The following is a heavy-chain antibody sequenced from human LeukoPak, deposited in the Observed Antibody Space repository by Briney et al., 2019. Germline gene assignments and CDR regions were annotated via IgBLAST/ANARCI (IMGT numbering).Heavy chain of an antibody. CDR2: IWYDGSNK. Sequence: GGSLRLSCAASGFTFSRYGMHGVRQAPGKGLEWVAVIWYDGSNKYYADSVKGRFTISRDNSKNTLYLQMNSLRAEDTAVYYCARGDWSFDYWGQGTLVTVSS. CDR3: ARGDWSFDY. J-gene: IGHJ4*02. CDR1: GFTFSRYG. V-gene: IGHV3-33*01. D-gene: IGHD3-9*01.